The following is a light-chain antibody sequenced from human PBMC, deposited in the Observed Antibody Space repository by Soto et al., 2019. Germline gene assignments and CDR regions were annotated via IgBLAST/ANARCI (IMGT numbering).Light chain of an antibody. Sequence: EIVMTQSPATLSVSPGERATLSCRASQSVSSNLAWYQQKPGQAPRLLIYGASTRATGIPARFSGSGSGTEFTLTISSLQSEDFAVYYCQQYNNWLVYTFGHGTKLEIK. CDR2: GAS. CDR3: QQYNNWLVYT. J-gene: IGKJ2*01. V-gene: IGKV3-15*01. CDR1: QSVSSN.